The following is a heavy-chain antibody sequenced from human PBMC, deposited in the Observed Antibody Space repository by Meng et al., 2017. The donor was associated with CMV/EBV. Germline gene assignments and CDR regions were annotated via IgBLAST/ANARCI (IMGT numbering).Heavy chain of an antibody. Sequence: GGSLRLSCAASGFTFSDYYMSWIRQAPGKGLEWVSYIRSSGSTIYYADSVKGRFTISRDNAKNSLYLQMNSLRAEDTAVYYCARDKTYYYDSSGLLGGWGQGTLVTVSS. CDR1: GFTFSDYY. CDR3: ARDKTYYYDSSGLLGG. D-gene: IGHD3-22*01. V-gene: IGHV3-11*04. J-gene: IGHJ4*02. CDR2: IRSSGSTI.